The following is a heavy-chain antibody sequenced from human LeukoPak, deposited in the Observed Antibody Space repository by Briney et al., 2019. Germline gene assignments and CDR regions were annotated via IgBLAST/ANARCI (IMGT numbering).Heavy chain of an antibody. CDR2: ISYDGSNK. CDR3: ARDHVGYFDH. V-gene: IGHV3-30-3*01. CDR1: GFTFSSYA. Sequence: GRSLRLSCAAFGFTFSSYAMHWVRRAPGKGLQWVAVISYDGSNKYYADSVKGRFTISRDNSKNTLYLQMNSLRAEDTAVYYCARDHVGYFDHWGQGTLVTVSS. D-gene: IGHD1-26*01. J-gene: IGHJ4*02.